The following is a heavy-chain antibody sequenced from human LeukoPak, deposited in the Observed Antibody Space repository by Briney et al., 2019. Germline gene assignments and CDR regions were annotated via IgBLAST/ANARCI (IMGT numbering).Heavy chain of an antibody. CDR2: INPNSGGT. Sequence: ASVKVSCKASGYTFTGYYMHWVRQAPGQGLEWMGWINPNSGGTNYAQKFQGRVTMTRDTSISTAYMELSRLRSDDTAVYYCARGRYILTGYHRNWLDPWGQGTLVTVSS. J-gene: IGHJ5*02. CDR3: ARGRYILTGYHRNWLDP. D-gene: IGHD3-9*01. CDR1: GYTFTGYY. V-gene: IGHV1-2*02.